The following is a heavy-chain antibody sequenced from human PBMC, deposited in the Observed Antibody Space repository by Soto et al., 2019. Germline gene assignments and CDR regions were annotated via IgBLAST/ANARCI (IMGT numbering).Heavy chain of an antibody. J-gene: IGHJ4*02. Sequence: QITLKESGTTLMKPTQTLTLTCTFSGFSLRISGVGVSWIRQPPGKALEWLGFIYWDDDKRYSPSLKSRLTITKDTSKNQVVLTMTNMDPVDTATYYCAHRVPRSVSWYSLDYWGQGTLVTVSS. V-gene: IGHV2-5*02. D-gene: IGHD6-13*01. CDR3: AHRVPRSVSWYSLDY. CDR1: GFSLRISGVG. CDR2: IYWDDDK.